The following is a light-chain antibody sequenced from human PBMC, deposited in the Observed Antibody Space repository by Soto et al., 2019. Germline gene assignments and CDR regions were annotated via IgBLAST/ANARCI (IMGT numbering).Light chain of an antibody. CDR3: QQRSNWPPIT. CDR2: GAS. V-gene: IGKV3D-20*02. J-gene: IGKJ5*01. Sequence: EVVLTQSPGTLSLAPGERATLSCRASQSVTSDFLSWYQQKPGQAPKLLIYGASTRATGIPDRFSGSGSGTDFALTISSLEPEDCAVYYCQQRSNWPPITFGQGTRLEIK. CDR1: QSVTSDF.